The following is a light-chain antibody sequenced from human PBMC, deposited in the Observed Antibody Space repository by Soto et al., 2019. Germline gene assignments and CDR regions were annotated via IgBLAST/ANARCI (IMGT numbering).Light chain of an antibody. J-gene: IGLJ2*01. CDR2: DVT. CDR1: SSDVGGYTH. Sequence: QSALTQPASVSGSPGQSITISCTGSSSDVGGYTHVSWYQHHPGKAPKLIIYDVTNRPSGVSDRFSGSKSGNTASLTISGLHAEDEADYYCCSSTSSNTRVFGGGTKLTVL. CDR3: CSSTSSNTRV. V-gene: IGLV2-14*03.